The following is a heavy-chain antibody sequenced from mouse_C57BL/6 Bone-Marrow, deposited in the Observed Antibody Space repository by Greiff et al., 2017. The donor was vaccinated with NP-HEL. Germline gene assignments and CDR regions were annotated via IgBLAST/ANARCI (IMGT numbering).Heavy chain of an antibody. J-gene: IGHJ4*01. CDR1: GFNIKDDY. CDR2: IDPENGDT. V-gene: IGHV14-4*01. D-gene: IGHD2-1*01. Sequence: VQLQQSGAELVRPGASVKLSCTASGFNIKDDYMHWVKQRPEQGLEWIGWIDPENGDTEYASKFQGKATITADTSSNTAYLQLSSLTSEDTAVYDCTTYGNYVYYAMDYWGQGTSVTVSS. CDR3: TTYGNYVYYAMDY.